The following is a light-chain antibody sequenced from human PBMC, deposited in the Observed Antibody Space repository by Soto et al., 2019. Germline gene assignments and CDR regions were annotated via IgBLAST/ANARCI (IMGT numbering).Light chain of an antibody. CDR3: QQHGDSLT. CDR2: GAS. V-gene: IGKV3-20*01. Sequence: ETVLTQSPCTLSLSPGERATLSCRASHTVNSNYLGWYQQKPGQAPRLLMDGASSRATGIPDRFSGSGSGTDFTLTISRLEPEDFAVYYCQQHGDSLTFGGGTKVDI. CDR1: HTVNSNY. J-gene: IGKJ4*01.